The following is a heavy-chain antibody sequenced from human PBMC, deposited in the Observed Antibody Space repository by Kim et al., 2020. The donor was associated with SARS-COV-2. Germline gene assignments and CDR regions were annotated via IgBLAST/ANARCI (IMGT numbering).Heavy chain of an antibody. Sequence: SETLSLTCTVSGGSISSGGYYWSWIRQHPGKGLEWIGYIYYSGSTYYNPSLKSRVTISVDTSKNQFSLKLSSVTAADTAVYYCARVNDILTGLGFGWFDPWGQGTLVTVSS. CDR2: IYYSGST. CDR3: ARVNDILTGLGFGWFDP. CDR1: GGSISSGGYY. D-gene: IGHD3-9*01. J-gene: IGHJ5*02. V-gene: IGHV4-31*03.